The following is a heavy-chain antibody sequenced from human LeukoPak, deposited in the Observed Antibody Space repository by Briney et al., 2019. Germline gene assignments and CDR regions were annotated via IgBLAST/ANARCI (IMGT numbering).Heavy chain of an antibody. Sequence: GGSLRLSCAASGFTFSSYSMNWVRQAPGKGLEWVSYITSSSSTIYYADSVKGRFTISRDNAKNSLYLQMNSLRAEDTAVYYCARDRYGLAAAGAFDYWGQGTLVTVSS. CDR3: ARDRYGLAAAGAFDY. CDR1: GFTFSSYS. CDR2: ITSSSSTI. V-gene: IGHV3-48*01. D-gene: IGHD6-13*01. J-gene: IGHJ4*02.